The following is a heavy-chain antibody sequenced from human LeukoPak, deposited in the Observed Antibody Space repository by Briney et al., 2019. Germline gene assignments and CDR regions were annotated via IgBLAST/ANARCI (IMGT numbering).Heavy chain of an antibody. CDR2: ISSSGSTI. CDR3: ARDRSATYYFDY. V-gene: IGHV3-48*04. D-gene: IGHD1-26*01. Sequence: GGSLRLSCAASGFPFSDYGMYWVRQAPGKGLEWVSYISSSGSTIYYADSVKGRFTISRDNAKNSLYLQMNSLRAEDTAVYYCARDRSATYYFDYWGQGTLVTVSS. J-gene: IGHJ4*02. CDR1: GFPFSDYG.